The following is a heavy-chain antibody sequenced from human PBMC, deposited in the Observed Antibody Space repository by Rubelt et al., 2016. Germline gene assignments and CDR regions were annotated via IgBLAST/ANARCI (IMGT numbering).Heavy chain of an antibody. Sequence: GLVKPSETLSLTCTVSGGSISSSSYYWGWIRQPPGKGLEWIGSIYYSGSTYYNPSLKSRVTISVDTSKNQFSLKLSSVTAADTAVYYCARNIRVYPYYYYYMDVWGKGTTVTVSS. CDR3: ARNIRVYPYYYYYMDV. J-gene: IGHJ6*03. V-gene: IGHV4-39*07. D-gene: IGHD6-13*01. CDR1: GGSISSSSYY. CDR2: IYYSGST.